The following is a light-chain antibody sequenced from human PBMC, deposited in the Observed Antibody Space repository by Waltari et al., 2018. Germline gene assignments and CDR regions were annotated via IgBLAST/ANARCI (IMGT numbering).Light chain of an antibody. J-gene: IGKJ1*01. CDR2: WAS. CDR1: QSVLYSTNNKNY. CDR3: QQYCSVPPT. V-gene: IGKV4-1*01. Sequence: DIVMTQSPDSLAVSLCERATINCKSSQSVLYSTNNKNYLAWFQQKPGKPPKLLIDWASTREPGVPALFSGSGVGTDFTLTISSLQAEDVAVYYCQQYCSVPPTFGQGTRVEIK.